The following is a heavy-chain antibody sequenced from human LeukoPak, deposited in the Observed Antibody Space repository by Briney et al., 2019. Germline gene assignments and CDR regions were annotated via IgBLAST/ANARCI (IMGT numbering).Heavy chain of an antibody. V-gene: IGHV3-30*18. D-gene: IGHD6-6*01. Sequence: GGSLRLSCAASGFTFSSYGMHWVRQAPGKGLEWVAVISYDGSNKYYADSVKGRFTISRDNSKNTLYLQMNSLRAEDTAVYYCAKGEGGVFDYWGQGTLVTVSS. CDR2: ISYDGSNK. J-gene: IGHJ4*02. CDR3: AKGEGGVFDY. CDR1: GFTFSSYG.